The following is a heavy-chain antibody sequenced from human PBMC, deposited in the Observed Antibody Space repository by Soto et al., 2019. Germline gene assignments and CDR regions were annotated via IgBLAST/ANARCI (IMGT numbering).Heavy chain of an antibody. CDR1: GSTPPNYD. D-gene: IGHD1-26*01. V-gene: IGHV1-18*01. CDR2: ISAYNGNT. Sequence: QVHLVQSGAEVKTPGASVKVSCQTSGSTPPNYDIGWVRQAPGQGLEWMGWISAYNGNTNYAQKLQGRLTMTTDTPTRTAYMELRSLRSDDTAVYYCARALYRSGTYYAFDNWGQGTLVTVSS. CDR3: ARALYRSGTYYAFDN. J-gene: IGHJ4*02.